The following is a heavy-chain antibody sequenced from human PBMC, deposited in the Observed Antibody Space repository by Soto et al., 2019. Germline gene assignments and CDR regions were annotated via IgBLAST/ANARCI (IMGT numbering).Heavy chain of an antibody. V-gene: IGHV3-21*01. J-gene: IGHJ4*02. CDR1: GFTFSSYS. CDR3: ARDPFNYDILTGPPPNDY. CDR2: ISSSSSYI. D-gene: IGHD3-9*01. Sequence: GGSLRLSCAASGFTFSSYSMNWVRQAPGKGLEWVSSISSSSSYIYYADSVKGRFTISRDNAKNSLYLQMNSLRAEDTAVYYCARDPFNYDILTGPPPNDYWGQGTLVTVSS.